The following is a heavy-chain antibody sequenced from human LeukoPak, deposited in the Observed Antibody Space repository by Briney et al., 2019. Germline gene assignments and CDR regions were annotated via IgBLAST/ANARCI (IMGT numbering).Heavy chain of an antibody. CDR2: IFYSGST. D-gene: IGHD4-17*01. V-gene: IGHV4-39*01. CDR1: GGPISSSSYF. Sequence: SGTLSLTCTVSGGPISSSSYFWGWIRQPPGKGLEWIGSIFYSGSTYYNPSLNSRVTISIDTSKNQFSLRLSSVTAADTAVYYCARQMNTVTADYWGQGTLVTVSS. J-gene: IGHJ4*02. CDR3: ARQMNTVTADY.